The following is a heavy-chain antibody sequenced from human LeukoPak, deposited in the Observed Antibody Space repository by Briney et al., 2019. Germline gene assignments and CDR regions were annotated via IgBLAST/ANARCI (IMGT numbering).Heavy chain of an antibody. J-gene: IGHJ6*03. CDR1: GGTFSDYA. CDR2: FDPEDGET. V-gene: IGHV1-24*01. D-gene: IGHD3/OR15-3a*01. Sequence: ASVKVSCKASGGTFSDYAISWVRQAPGQGLEWMGGFDPEDGETIYAQKFQGRVTMTEDTSTDTAYMELSSLRSEDTAVYYCATYSDFWSGYSRYYYMDVWGKGTTVTVSS. CDR3: ATYSDFWSGYSRYYYMDV.